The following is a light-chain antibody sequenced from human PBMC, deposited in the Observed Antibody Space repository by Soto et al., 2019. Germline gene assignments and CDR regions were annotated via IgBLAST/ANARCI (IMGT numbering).Light chain of an antibody. CDR3: CSYAGSYSYV. J-gene: IGLJ1*01. V-gene: IGLV2-11*01. CDR1: SNDVGTYNY. CDR2: DVN. Sequence: QSALTQPRSVSGSHGQSVTISCTGTSNDVGTYNYVSWYQQHPGKAPKLMIYDVNKRPSGVPDRFSGSKSGNTASLTISGLQSEDEADYYCCSYAGSYSYVFGTGTKLTVL.